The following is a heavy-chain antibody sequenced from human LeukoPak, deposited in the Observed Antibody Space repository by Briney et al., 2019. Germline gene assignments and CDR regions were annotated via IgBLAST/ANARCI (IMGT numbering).Heavy chain of an antibody. V-gene: IGHV1-3*01. D-gene: IGHD3-22*01. Sequence: ASAKVSCKASGYTFASYAMHWVRQAPGQRLEWMGWILAGNGNTKYSQRFQGRVTITRDTSARTAYMELSSLKSEDTAVYYCARALGIVYSRPFDYWGQGTLVTVSS. J-gene: IGHJ4*02. CDR1: GYTFASYA. CDR2: ILAGNGNT. CDR3: ARALGIVYSRPFDY.